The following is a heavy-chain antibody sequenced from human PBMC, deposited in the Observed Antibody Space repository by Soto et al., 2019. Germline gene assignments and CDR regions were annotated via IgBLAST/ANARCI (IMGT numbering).Heavy chain of an antibody. CDR2: ISAYNGNT. D-gene: IGHD3-22*01. V-gene: IGHV1-18*01. CDR1: GYTFTSYG. Sequence: GASVKVSCKASGYTFTSYGISWLRQSPGQGLEWMGWISAYNGNTNYAQKLQGRVTMTTDTSTSTAYMELRSLRSDDTAVYYCARDYSYYDSSGYSTEAFDIWGQGTMVTVSS. J-gene: IGHJ3*02. CDR3: ARDYSYYDSSGYSTEAFDI.